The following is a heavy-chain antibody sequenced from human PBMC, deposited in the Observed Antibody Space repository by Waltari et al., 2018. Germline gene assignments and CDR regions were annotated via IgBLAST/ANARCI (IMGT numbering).Heavy chain of an antibody. J-gene: IGHJ4*02. CDR2: IYSGGST. Sequence: VQLVESGGGLIQPGGSLGLSCAASGFTVSSNYLSWLRQAPGKGLEWVSVIYSGGSTYYADSVKGRFTISRDNSKNTLYLQMNSLRAEDTAVYYCAKTVGASPYYFDYWGQGTLVTVSS. CDR3: AKTVGASPYYFDY. CDR1: GFTVSSNY. D-gene: IGHD1-26*01. V-gene: IGHV3-66*03.